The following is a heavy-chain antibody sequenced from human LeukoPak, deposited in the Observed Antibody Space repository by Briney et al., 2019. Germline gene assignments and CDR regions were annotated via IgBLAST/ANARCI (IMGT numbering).Heavy chain of an antibody. Sequence: GGSLRLSCAASGFTFSSYWMSWVRQAPGKGLEWVANIKQDGSEKYYVDSVKGRFTISRDNAKNSLYLQMNSLRAEDTAVYYCARDVGDSSSWYWGYYYYYYMDVWGKGTTVTVSS. CDR2: IKQDGSEK. CDR1: GFTFSSYW. CDR3: ARDVGDSSSWYWGYYYYYYMDV. D-gene: IGHD6-13*01. V-gene: IGHV3-7*01. J-gene: IGHJ6*03.